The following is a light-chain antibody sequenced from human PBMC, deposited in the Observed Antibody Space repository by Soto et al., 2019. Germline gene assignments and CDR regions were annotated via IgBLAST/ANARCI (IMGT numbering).Light chain of an antibody. Sequence: EIVLTQSPATLSLSPGERATLSCRASQSVGSYLAWYQQKPGQAPRLLIYDASNRATGIPARFSGSGSGTDFTLTISSLEPEDFATYYCQQANSFPLTFGGGTKVEIK. V-gene: IGKV3-11*01. CDR2: DAS. J-gene: IGKJ4*01. CDR1: QSVGSY. CDR3: QQANSFPLT.